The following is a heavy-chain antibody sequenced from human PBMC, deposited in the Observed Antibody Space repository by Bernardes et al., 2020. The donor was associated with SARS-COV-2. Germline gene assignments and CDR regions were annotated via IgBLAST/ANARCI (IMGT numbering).Heavy chain of an antibody. V-gene: IGHV3-30*03. D-gene: IGHD6-25*01. CDR2: ISYDGNYQ. CDR1: GFTFSNYG. Sequence: GGSLRLSCVGSGFTFSNYGMHWVRQAPGKGLEWVATISYDGNYQYYGDSVRGRFAISRDDSQSTLFLRMSSLTVEDTALYFCAIGAAAGTESFAFWGQGTLITVSS. J-gene: IGHJ4*02. CDR3: AIGAAAGTESFAF.